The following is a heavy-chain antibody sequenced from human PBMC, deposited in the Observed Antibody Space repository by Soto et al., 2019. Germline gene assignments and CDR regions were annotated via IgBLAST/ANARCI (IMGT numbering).Heavy chain of an antibody. Sequence: PGESLKISCKGSGYSFTSYWIGWVRQMPGKGLEWMGIIYPGDSDTRYSPSFQGQVTISADKSISTAYLQWSSLKASDAAIYYCARRGRYCSGGSCRISSFDYWGQGTLVTV. CDR3: ARRGRYCSGGSCRISSFDY. J-gene: IGHJ4*02. V-gene: IGHV5-51*01. CDR2: IYPGDSDT. D-gene: IGHD2-15*01. CDR1: GYSFTSYW.